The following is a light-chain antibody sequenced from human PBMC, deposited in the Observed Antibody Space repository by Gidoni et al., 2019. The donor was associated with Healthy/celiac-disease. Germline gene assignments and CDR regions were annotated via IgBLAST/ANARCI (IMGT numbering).Light chain of an antibody. J-gene: IGKJ1*01. Sequence: DIVMTQSPLSLPVTPGEPASISCRSSPSILHSNGYNYLDWYLQKPGQSPQLLIYLGSNRASGVPDRFSGSGSGTDFTLKISRVEAEDVGVYYCMQALQTPRTFGQGTKVEIK. CDR2: LGS. V-gene: IGKV2-28*01. CDR1: PSILHSNGYNY. CDR3: MQALQTPRT.